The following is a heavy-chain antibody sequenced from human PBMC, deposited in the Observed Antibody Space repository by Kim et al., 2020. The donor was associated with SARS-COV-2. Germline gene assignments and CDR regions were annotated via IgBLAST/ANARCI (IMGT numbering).Heavy chain of an antibody. J-gene: IGHJ4*02. Sequence: SLKSRVTISVDTSKNQFSLKQSSVTAADTAVYYCAGRGPVRGVIGYYFDYWGQGTLVTVSS. V-gene: IGHV4-34*01. CDR3: AGRGPVRGVIGYYFDY. D-gene: IGHD3-10*01.